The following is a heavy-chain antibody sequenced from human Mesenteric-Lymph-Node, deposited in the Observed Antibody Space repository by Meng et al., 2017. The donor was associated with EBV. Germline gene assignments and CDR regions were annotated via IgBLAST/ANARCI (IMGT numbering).Heavy chain of an antibody. V-gene: IGHV4-4*02. Sequence: QVPVLESGPGLVNPSGTLSLTCNVAGEFITSSYWWSWVRQPPGKGLEWIGEIYHSGSTNYNPSLKSRVTTSVDKSKDQFSLTLSSVTAADTAMYYCAASSGWWRLDYWGQGILVTVSS. CDR2: IYHSGST. CDR1: GEFITSSYW. D-gene: IGHD6-19*01. CDR3: AASSGWWRLDY. J-gene: IGHJ4*02.